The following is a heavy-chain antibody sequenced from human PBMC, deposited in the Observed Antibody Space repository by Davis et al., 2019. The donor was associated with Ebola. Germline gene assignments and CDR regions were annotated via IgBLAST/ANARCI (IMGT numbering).Heavy chain of an antibody. Sequence: GESLKISCEASGFTLSSYWMSWVRQAPGKGLEWVSAISGSGGSTYYADSVKGRFTISRDNSKNTLYLQMNSLRAEDTAVYYVAKADGRGPYYYYGMDVWGQGTTVTVSS. D-gene: IGHD5-12*01. CDR2: ISGSGGST. J-gene: IGHJ6*02. V-gene: IGHV3-23*01. CDR1: GFTLSSYW. CDR3: AKADGRGPYYYYGMDV.